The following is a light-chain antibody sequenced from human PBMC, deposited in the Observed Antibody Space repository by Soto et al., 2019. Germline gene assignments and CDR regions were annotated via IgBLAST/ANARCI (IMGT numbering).Light chain of an antibody. CDR3: QQRSNWIT. CDR1: QAINNN. Sequence: VLTQAPDTLSVSPGERATLSCRASQAINNNVARYQLKDGQVPRLLIYGASTRAAGIPARFSGSGSGTDFTLTISSLEPEDFAVYYCQQRSNWITFGQGTRLEI. CDR2: GAS. J-gene: IGKJ5*01. V-gene: IGKV3-11*01.